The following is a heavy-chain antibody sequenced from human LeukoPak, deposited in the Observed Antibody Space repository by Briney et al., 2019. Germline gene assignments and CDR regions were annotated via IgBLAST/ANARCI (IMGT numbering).Heavy chain of an antibody. J-gene: IGHJ5*02. D-gene: IGHD3-22*01. Sequence: GGSLRLSCAGSGFSFSSYTMNWVRQAPGKGLEFVSTISSRSSSIYYADSLQGRFTISRDNARNSLYLQMNSLRAEDTAVYYCARVGYYYDSSRFDPWGQGTLVTVSS. CDR1: GFSFSSYT. V-gene: IGHV3-21*01. CDR3: ARVGYYYDSSRFDP. CDR2: ISSRSSSI.